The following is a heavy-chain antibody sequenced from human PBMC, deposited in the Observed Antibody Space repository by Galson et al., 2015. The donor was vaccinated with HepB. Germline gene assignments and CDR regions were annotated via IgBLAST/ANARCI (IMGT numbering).Heavy chain of an antibody. CDR1: GFTFSSYW. CDR3: ARVECTGTRCRRAYFDY. Sequence: SLRLSCAASGFTFSSYWMTWVRQAPGKGLEWVANIKQDGSEKHYVDSVKGQFTISRDNTKNSLYLQMDTLRAEDTAVYYCARVECTGTRCRRAYFDYWGQGTLVTVSS. D-gene: IGHD2-8*02. V-gene: IGHV3-7*01. J-gene: IGHJ4*02. CDR2: IKQDGSEK.